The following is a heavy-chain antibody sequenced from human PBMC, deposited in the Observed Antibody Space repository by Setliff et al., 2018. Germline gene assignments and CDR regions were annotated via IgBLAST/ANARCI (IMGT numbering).Heavy chain of an antibody. J-gene: IGHJ4*02. V-gene: IGHV3-21*06. CDR2: ISSTGSYK. CDR1: GFTFNSYS. D-gene: IGHD1-1*01. Sequence: PGGSLRLSCAASGFTFNSYSINWVCQAPGKGLEWVSSISSTGSYKPYADSVRGRFTISRDNAKNSVDLQMSSLRPEDTAIYFCVRGLSDRVNWFAFDYWGQGTLVTSPQ. CDR3: VRGLSDRVNWFAFDY.